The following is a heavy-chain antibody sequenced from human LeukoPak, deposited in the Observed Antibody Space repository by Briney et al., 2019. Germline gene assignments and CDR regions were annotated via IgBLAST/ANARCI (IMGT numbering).Heavy chain of an antibody. CDR1: GFSLTTYA. Sequence: PGGSLRLSCAASGFSLTTYAMGWVRQAPGKGLEWVSVISDRGDSTYYADSVKGRFTISRDSSKNTLYLQMNSLRAEDTAVYYCAKSDTAIVYYFDYWGQGTLVTVSS. J-gene: IGHJ4*02. CDR3: AKSDTAIVYYFDY. CDR2: ISDRGDST. V-gene: IGHV3-23*01. D-gene: IGHD5-18*01.